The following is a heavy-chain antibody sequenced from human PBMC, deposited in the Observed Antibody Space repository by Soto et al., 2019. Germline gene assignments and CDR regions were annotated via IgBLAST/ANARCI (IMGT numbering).Heavy chain of an antibody. Sequence: PGGSLRLSCAASGFTFSSYGMHWVRQAPGKGLEWVAVISYDGSNKYYADSVKGRFTISRDNSKNTLYLQMNSLRAEDTAVYYCAKEGFQSGYSDYWGQGTLVTVSS. CDR3: AKEGFQSGYSDY. V-gene: IGHV3-30*18. J-gene: IGHJ4*02. CDR2: ISYDGSNK. D-gene: IGHD3-3*01. CDR1: GFTFSSYG.